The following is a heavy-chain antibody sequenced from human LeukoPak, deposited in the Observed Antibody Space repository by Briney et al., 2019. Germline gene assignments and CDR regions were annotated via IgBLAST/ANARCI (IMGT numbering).Heavy chain of an antibody. CDR2: IYYSGST. D-gene: IGHD3-16*01. CDR1: GGSISNYY. CDR3: ERDVGAYWFDP. Sequence: SETLSLTCTVSGGSISNYYWSWIRQPPGKGLEWIGYIYYSGSTNYNPSLKSRVTISVDTSKNLFSLKLSSVTAADTAVYYCERDVGAYWFDPWGLGTLVTVSS. V-gene: IGHV4-59*01. J-gene: IGHJ5*02.